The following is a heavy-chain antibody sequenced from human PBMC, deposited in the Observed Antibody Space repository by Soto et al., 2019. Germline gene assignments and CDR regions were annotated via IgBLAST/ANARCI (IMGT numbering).Heavy chain of an antibody. J-gene: IGHJ4*02. D-gene: IGHD3-16*02. V-gene: IGHV1-3*01. Sequence: ASVKVTCAASGYSYAIYALHWVRQAPGKRLEWMGWINAGNGNTKYSQKFQGRVTITRDSSASTAYMELSSLRSEDTAVYYCARDQGGTYYDYVWWSYRPASFDYWGQGTLVTVS. CDR2: INAGNGNT. CDR1: GYSYAIYA. CDR3: ARDQGGTYYDYVWWSYRPASFDY.